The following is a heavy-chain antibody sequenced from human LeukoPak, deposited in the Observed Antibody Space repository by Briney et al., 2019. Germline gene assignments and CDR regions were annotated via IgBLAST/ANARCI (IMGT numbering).Heavy chain of an antibody. CDR2: IYTSGST. J-gene: IGHJ4*02. Sequence: PSETLSLTCTVSGGSISSGSYYWSWIRQPAGKGLEWIGRIYTSGSTNYNPSLKSRVTISVDTSKNQFSLKLSSVTAADTAVYYCARVSDYGDYLIDYWGQGTLVTVSS. D-gene: IGHD4-17*01. CDR1: GGSISSGSYY. V-gene: IGHV4-61*02. CDR3: ARVSDYGDYLIDY.